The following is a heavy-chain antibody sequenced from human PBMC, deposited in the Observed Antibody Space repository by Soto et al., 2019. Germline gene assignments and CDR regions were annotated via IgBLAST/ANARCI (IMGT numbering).Heavy chain of an antibody. CDR3: ARNAPWTDAFDV. CDR2: IKTDGSEK. CDR1: GFTFGRYW. J-gene: IGHJ3*01. Sequence: XXSRRLSCGVSGFTFGRYWLAWVPQAPGMGLEWVAYIKTDGSEKNYLDPVKGRFTISRDNAKNSLYLQMNSMRVEDTAVYYCARNAPWTDAFDVWGQGTMVTVSS. V-gene: IGHV3-7*01. D-gene: IGHD5-12*01.